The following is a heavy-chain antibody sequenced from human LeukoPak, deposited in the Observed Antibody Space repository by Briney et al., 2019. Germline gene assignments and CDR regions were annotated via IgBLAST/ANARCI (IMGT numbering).Heavy chain of an antibody. CDR2: IYYSGST. CDR1: GGSISSSSYY. V-gene: IGHV4-39*07. Sequence: SETLSLTCTVSGGSISSSSYYWGWIRQPPGKALEWIGSIYYSGSTYYNPSLKSRVTISVDTSKNQFSLKLSSVTAADTAVSYCACSLNGDFWSGITGDYYYMDVWGKGTTVTVSS. CDR3: ACSLNGDFWSGITGDYYYMDV. J-gene: IGHJ6*03. D-gene: IGHD3-3*01.